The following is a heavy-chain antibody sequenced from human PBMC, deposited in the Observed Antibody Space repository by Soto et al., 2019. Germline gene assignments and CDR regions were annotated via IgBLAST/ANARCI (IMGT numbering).Heavy chain of an antibody. CDR1: GCTLTELS. J-gene: IGHJ5*02. CDR2: FDPEDGET. D-gene: IGHD3-22*01. V-gene: IGHV1-24*01. CDR3: VSASSYEHLRHHAFPTRRSSDP. Sequence: AAVKVSCKVSGCTLTELSMHWVRQAPGKGLEWMGGFDPEDGETIYAQKFQGRVTMTEDTSTDTAYMELSSLRSEDTAVYYCVSASSYEHLRHHAFPTRRSSDP.